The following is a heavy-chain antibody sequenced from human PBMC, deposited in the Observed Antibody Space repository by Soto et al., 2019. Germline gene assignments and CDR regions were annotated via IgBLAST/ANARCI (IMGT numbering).Heavy chain of an antibody. V-gene: IGHV4-59*08. CDR2: IYYSGST. Sequence: SETLSLTCTVSGGSISSYYWSWIRQPPGKGLEWIGYIYYSGSTNYNPSLKSRVTISVDTSKNQFSLKLSSVTAADTAVYYCARHSVGYCSTTSCYRYDWFDPWGQGTLVTVSS. CDR1: GGSISSYY. J-gene: IGHJ5*02. D-gene: IGHD2-2*02. CDR3: ARHSVGYCSTTSCYRYDWFDP.